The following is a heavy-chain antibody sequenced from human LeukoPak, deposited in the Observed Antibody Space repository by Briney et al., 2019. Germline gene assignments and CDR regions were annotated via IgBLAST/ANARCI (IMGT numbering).Heavy chain of an antibody. CDR2: ISGSGGTI. Sequence: GGSLRLSCAASGFTFSNYEMNWVRQAPGKGLEWVSGISGSGGTIYYADSVKGRFTISRDNAENSLYLQMDSLRAEDTAVYYCARSGSDFDYWGQGTLVTVSS. D-gene: IGHD1-26*01. CDR1: GFTFSNYE. J-gene: IGHJ4*02. V-gene: IGHV3-48*03. CDR3: ARSGSDFDY.